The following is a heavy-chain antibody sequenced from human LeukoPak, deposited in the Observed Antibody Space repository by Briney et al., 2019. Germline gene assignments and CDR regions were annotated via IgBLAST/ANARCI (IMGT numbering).Heavy chain of an antibody. Sequence: PSETLSLTCAVYGGSFSGYYWSWIRQPPGKGLEWIGEINHSGSTNYNPSLESRVTISVDTSKNQFSLKLSSVTAADTAVYYCARVVAGSCPIDYWGQGTLVTVSS. CDR1: GGSFSGYY. J-gene: IGHJ4*02. CDR2: INHSGST. V-gene: IGHV4-34*01. D-gene: IGHD2-15*01. CDR3: ARVVAGSCPIDY.